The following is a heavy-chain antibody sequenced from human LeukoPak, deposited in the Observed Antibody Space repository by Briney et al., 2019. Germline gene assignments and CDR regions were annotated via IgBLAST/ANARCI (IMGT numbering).Heavy chain of an antibody. CDR2: IYAGDSDT. V-gene: IGHV5-51*01. Sequence: RGESLKISCRGSGYIFSDYWIGWVRQMPGRGLEWMGIIYAGDSDTRYMPSFQGQVTISADKSISTAYLQWSSLKASDTAMYYCARHLTYYYDSSGQNGMDVWGQGTTVTVSS. CDR1: GYIFSDYW. CDR3: ARHLTYYYDSSGQNGMDV. D-gene: IGHD3-22*01. J-gene: IGHJ6*02.